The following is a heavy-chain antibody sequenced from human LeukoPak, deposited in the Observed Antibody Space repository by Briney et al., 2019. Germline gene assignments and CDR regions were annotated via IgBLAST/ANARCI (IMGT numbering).Heavy chain of an antibody. J-gene: IGHJ4*02. CDR3: ARDRGYYYDSSGYYYV. V-gene: IGHV1-8*01. D-gene: IGHD3-22*01. CDR2: MNPNSGNT. Sequence: ASVKVSCKASGYTFTSYDINWVRQATGQGLEWMGWMNPNSGNTGYAQKFQGRVTMTGNTSISTAYMELSSLRSEGTAVYYCARDRGYYYDSSGYYYVWGQGTLVTVSS. CDR1: GYTFTSYD.